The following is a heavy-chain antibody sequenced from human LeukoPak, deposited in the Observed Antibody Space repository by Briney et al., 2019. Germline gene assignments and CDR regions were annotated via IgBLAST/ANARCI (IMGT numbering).Heavy chain of an antibody. CDR1: GFTFSSYG. Sequence: GGSLRLSCAASGFTFSSYGMHWVRQAPGKGLEWVAVISYDGSNKYYADSVKGRFTIYRDNSKNTLYLQMNSLRAEDTAVYYCAKDVDIWGQGTMVTVSS. J-gene: IGHJ3*02. CDR3: AKDVDI. V-gene: IGHV3-30*18. CDR2: ISYDGSNK.